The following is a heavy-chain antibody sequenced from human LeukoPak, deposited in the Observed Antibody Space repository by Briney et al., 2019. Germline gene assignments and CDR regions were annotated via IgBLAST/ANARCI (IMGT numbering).Heavy chain of an antibody. V-gene: IGHV1-2*02. Sequence: ASVKVSCKASEYTFTGYYMHWVRQAPGQGLEWMGWMHPNGGGTNYAQKFQGRVTMTRDTSISTAYMELSRLRSDDTAVYYCARDCGSDCYSLDYWGQGTLVTVSS. CDR3: ARDCGSDCYSLDY. J-gene: IGHJ4*02. D-gene: IGHD2-21*02. CDR1: EYTFTGYY. CDR2: MHPNGGGT.